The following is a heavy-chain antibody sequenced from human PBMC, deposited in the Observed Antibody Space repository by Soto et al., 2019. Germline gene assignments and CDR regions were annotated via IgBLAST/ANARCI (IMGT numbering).Heavy chain of an antibody. Sequence: QVQLVQSGAEVKKPGASVKVSCKASGCTFTGYYMHWVRQAPGQGLEWMGWINPNSGGTNYAQKFQGRVTMTRDTSISTAYMELSRLRSDDTAVYYCARAASSSWYDAYYFDYWGQGTLVTVSS. V-gene: IGHV1-2*02. CDR1: GCTFTGYY. CDR3: ARAASSSWYDAYYFDY. J-gene: IGHJ4*02. CDR2: INPNSGGT. D-gene: IGHD6-13*01.